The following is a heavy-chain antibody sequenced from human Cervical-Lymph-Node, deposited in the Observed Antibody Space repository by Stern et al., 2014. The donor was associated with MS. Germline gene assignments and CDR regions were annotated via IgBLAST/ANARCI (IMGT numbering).Heavy chain of an antibody. J-gene: IGHJ4*02. CDR2: IYYSGST. D-gene: IGHD3-22*01. CDR1: GGSISSSIYY. Sequence: QVQLQESGPGLVKPSETLSLTCSVSGGSISSSIYYWGWIRQPPGKGLEWIGNIYYSGSTYYNPSLKSRVTLSVDTSQNQFSLKLRSVTAADTAVYFCARHQGYYETSGYGSYLDYWGQGSLVTVSS. CDR3: ARHQGYYETSGYGSYLDY. V-gene: IGHV4-39*01.